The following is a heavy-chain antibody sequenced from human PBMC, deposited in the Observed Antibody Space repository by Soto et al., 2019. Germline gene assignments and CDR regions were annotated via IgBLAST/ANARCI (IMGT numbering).Heavy chain of an antibody. CDR2: IYHSGSA. D-gene: IGHD3-3*01. CDR1: GGSISSGGYS. Sequence: SETLSLTCAVSGGSISSGGYSWCWIRQPPGNGLEWIGYIYHSGSAFYTPSLKNRVTLSLDESKNEFSLNMDSVTAADTAIYYCVRSVILSGGSYKGLIRLHYFDTWGPGTLVTSPQ. V-gene: IGHV4-30-2*01. J-gene: IGHJ4*02. CDR3: VRSVILSGGSYKGLIRLHYFDT.